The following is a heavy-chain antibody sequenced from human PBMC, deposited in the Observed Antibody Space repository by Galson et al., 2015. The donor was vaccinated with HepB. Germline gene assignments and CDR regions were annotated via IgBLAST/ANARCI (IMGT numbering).Heavy chain of an antibody. J-gene: IGHJ6*02. CDR3: ARVFRGGYYYGMDV. V-gene: IGHV3-48*04. D-gene: IGHD3-10*02. CDR1: GFTFSSYS. CDR2: ISSSSSTI. Sequence: SLRLSCAASGFTFSSYSMNWVRQAPGKGLEWVSYISSSSSTIYYADSVKGRFTISRDNAKNSLYLQMNSLRAEDTAVYYCARVFRGGYYYGMDVWGQGTTVTVSS.